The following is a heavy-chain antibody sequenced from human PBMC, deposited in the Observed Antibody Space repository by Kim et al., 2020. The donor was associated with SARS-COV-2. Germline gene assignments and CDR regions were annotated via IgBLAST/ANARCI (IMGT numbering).Heavy chain of an antibody. J-gene: IGHJ3*02. CDR1: GGSISSSSYY. D-gene: IGHD3-3*01. CDR3: ARRHETIFGGREAFDI. V-gene: IGHV4-39*01. CDR2: IYYSGST. Sequence: SETLSLTCTVSGGSISSSSYYWGWIRQPPGKGLEWIGSIYYSGSTYYNPSLKSRVTISVDTSKNQFSLKLSSVTAADTAVYYCARRHETIFGGREAFDI.